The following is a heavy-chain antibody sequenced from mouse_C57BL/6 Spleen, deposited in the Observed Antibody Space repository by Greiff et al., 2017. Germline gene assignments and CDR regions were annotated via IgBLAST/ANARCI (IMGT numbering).Heavy chain of an antibody. CDR3: ASSDEKRFDY. CDR1: GFTFSDYG. V-gene: IGHV5-17*01. J-gene: IGHJ2*01. Sequence: EVKLVESGGGLVKPGGSLKLSCAASGFTFSDYGMHWVRQAPEKGLEWVAYISSGSSTNYYADTVKGRFTISRDNAKNTLFLQMTSLRSEDTAMYYCASSDEKRFDYWGQGTTLTVSS. CDR2: ISSGSSTN.